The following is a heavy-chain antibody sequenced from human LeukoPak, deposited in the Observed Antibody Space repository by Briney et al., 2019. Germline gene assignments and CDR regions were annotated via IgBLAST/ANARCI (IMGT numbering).Heavy chain of an antibody. J-gene: IGHJ3*02. V-gene: IGHV3-66*01. CDR2: LYSDGTT. D-gene: IGHD3-10*01. CDR3: ARTFPSSMVRGVDDAFDI. CDR1: GFTVRVNY. Sequence: PGGSLRLSCEASGFTVRVNYMNWVRQAPGKGLEWVSSLYSDGTTHYADSVKDRFTISRDHSKNTLYLQIDSLRAEDTAIYFCARTFPSSMVRGVDDAFDIWGLGTLVTVSS.